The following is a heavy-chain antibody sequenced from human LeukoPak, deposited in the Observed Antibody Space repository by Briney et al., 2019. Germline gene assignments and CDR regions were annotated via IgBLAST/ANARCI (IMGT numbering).Heavy chain of an antibody. Sequence: SETLSLTCTVSGGSISSSSYYCGWIRQPPGKWLEWLGSIYYSGSTYYNPSLKSRVTISVDTSKNQFSLKLSSVAAAHTAVYYSARLSIAVAGTRAFDIWGQGTMVTVSS. V-gene: IGHV4-39*01. CDR1: GGSISSSSYY. CDR2: IYYSGST. J-gene: IGHJ3*02. D-gene: IGHD6-19*01. CDR3: ARLSIAVAGTRAFDI.